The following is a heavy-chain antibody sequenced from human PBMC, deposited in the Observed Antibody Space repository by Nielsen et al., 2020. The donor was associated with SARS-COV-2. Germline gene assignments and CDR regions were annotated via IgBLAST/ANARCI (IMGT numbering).Heavy chain of an antibody. CDR1: GFTFSSYA. J-gene: IGHJ5*02. Sequence: GGSLRLSCAASGFTFSSYAMSWVRQAPGKGLEWVSGIGGGGGRTNYADSVKGRFSISRDNSKNTLHLQMNSLRAEDTAIYYCVRSALYSNSSRWFDPWGQGTLVTVSS. V-gene: IGHV3-23*01. CDR2: IGGGGGRT. CDR3: VRSALYSNSSRWFDP. D-gene: IGHD6-6*01.